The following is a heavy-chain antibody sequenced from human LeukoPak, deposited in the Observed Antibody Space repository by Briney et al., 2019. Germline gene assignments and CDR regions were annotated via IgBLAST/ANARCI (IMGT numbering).Heavy chain of an antibody. CDR1: GGSISSYH. CDR3: ARDIAGDYFDY. V-gene: IGHV4-4*07. Sequence: SETLSLTCTVSGGSISSYHWSWIRQPAGKGLEWIGHIYTSGNTDYNPSLKSRVTISVDTSKNQFSLKLSSVTAADTAVYYCARDIAGDYFDYWGQGTLVTVSS. CDR2: IYTSGNT. D-gene: IGHD6-13*01. J-gene: IGHJ4*02.